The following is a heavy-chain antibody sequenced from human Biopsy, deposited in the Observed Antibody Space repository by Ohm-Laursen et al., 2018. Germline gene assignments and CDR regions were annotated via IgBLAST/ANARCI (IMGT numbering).Heavy chain of an antibody. Sequence: SLRLSCAASGFTFSRSVMHWVRQAPGKGLMWVSRIHGDERSATYAEPVKGRFTISRNNAKNTLHLIMNSLRADDTALYYCTGDSGGLGNYWGQGTLVTVSS. D-gene: IGHD3-10*01. V-gene: IGHV3-74*03. CDR1: GFTFSRSV. CDR2: IHGDERSA. CDR3: TGDSGGLGNY. J-gene: IGHJ4*02.